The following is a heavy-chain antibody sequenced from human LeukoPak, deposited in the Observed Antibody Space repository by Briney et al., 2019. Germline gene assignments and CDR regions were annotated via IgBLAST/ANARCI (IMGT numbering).Heavy chain of an antibody. CDR1: GFTFSSYG. CDR2: ISGSGSDGST. CDR3: AKYSHDSSGSYDY. Sequence: PGGSRRLSCAASGFTFSSYGMSWVRQAPGKGLEWVSGISGSGSDGSTYYADSVKGRFTISRDNSKNTLYLQMNSLRAEDTAVYYCAKYSHDSSGSYDYWGQGTLVTVSS. V-gene: IGHV3-23*01. D-gene: IGHD3-22*01. J-gene: IGHJ4*02.